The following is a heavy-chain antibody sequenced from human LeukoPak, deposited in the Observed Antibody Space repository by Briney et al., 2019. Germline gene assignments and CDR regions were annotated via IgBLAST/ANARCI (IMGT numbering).Heavy chain of an antibody. V-gene: IGHV3-48*04. Sequence: PGGSLRLSCAASGFTFSRYWMNWVRQAPGKGLEWISYISLSGSPIYYADSVKGRFTISRDNAKNSLYLQMNSLRAKDTAVYYCARELLNTLPLSYSMDVWCKGATVIVSS. D-gene: IGHD4/OR15-4a*01. CDR2: ISLSGSPI. J-gene: IGHJ6*03. CDR1: GFTFSRYW. CDR3: ARELLNTLPLSYSMDV.